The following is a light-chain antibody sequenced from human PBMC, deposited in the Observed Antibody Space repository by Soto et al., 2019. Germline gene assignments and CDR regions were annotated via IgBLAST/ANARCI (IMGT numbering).Light chain of an antibody. J-gene: IGKJ1*01. V-gene: IGKV1-5*03. CDR2: KAS. Sequence: DIQMTQSPSTLSASVGDRVTITCRASQSLNNWLAWYQQKPGKAPKVLIYKASSLESGVSSRFSGSGSGTEFTLTISSLQPDDVATYYCQQFNTFSWTFRQGTRVEI. CDR3: QQFNTFSWT. CDR1: QSLNNW.